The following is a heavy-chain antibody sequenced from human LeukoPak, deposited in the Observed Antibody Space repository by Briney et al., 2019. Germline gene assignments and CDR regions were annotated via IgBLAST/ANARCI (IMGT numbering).Heavy chain of an antibody. CDR3: ARSSVIVGGAIDY. Sequence: GGSLRLSCAASGFTFSSYEMNWVGQAPGKGLEWVSYISSSGSTIYYADSVKGRFTISRDNAKNSLYLQMNSLRAEDTAVYYCARSSVIVGGAIDYWGQGTLVTVSS. J-gene: IGHJ4*02. D-gene: IGHD1-26*01. CDR2: ISSSGSTI. V-gene: IGHV3-48*03. CDR1: GFTFSSYE.